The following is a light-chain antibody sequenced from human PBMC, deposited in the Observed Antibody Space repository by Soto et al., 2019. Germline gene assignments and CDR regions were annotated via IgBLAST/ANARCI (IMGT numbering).Light chain of an antibody. J-gene: IGKJ4*01. Sequence: DIQMTQSPSTLSASVGDRVTMTCRASQSISGWLAWYQQNPGKAPKVLIYKTSTLENGIPSTFIGTGSGTESTPSISRLQPREFATYYFQEYDRYPHCFGGGPMGEMK. CDR2: KTS. CDR1: QSISGW. CDR3: QEYDRYPHC. V-gene: IGKV1-5*03.